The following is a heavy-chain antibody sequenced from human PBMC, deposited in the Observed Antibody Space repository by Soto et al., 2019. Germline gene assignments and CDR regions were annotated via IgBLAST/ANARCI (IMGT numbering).Heavy chain of an antibody. CDR1: GFTFSGYG. V-gene: IGHV3-23*01. CDR2: IDRSGAST. D-gene: IGHD7-27*01. Sequence: EVQLLESGGGLVQPGGSLRLSCAASGFTFSGYGMSWVRQSPGRGLEWVSTIDRSGASTFYGDSVKGRFTISRDNAKSTVSLQMNSLRAEDTGVYYCARSSFLGNWAPGYWGQGTLVTVSS. CDR3: ARSSFLGNWAPGY. J-gene: IGHJ4*02.